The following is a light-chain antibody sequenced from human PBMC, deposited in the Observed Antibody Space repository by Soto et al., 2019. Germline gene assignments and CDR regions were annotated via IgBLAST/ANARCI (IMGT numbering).Light chain of an antibody. CDR1: QGSSNY. CDR2: AAS. CDR3: QKYNSAQYT. Sequence: DIQMTPSPSSLSASVGDRVTSTCRASQGSSNYLAWYQQKPGKVPKLLIYAASTLQSGVPSRFSGSGSGTDFTLTISSLQPDDVAPYYCQKYNSAQYTFGQGPKLEIK. V-gene: IGKV1-27*01. J-gene: IGKJ2*01.